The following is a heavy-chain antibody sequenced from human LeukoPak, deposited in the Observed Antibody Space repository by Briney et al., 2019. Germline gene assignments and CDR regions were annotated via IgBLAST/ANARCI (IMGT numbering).Heavy chain of an antibody. V-gene: IGHV4-39*07. J-gene: IGHJ4*02. Sequence: PSETLSLTCAVSGGSISSNSYYWGWIRQPPGKGLEWIASVYHSGSTDYNPSLKSRVTISVDTSKNQFSLKLSSVTAADTAVYYCARGTRYCSGGSCYSRGVGLDYWGQGTLVTVSS. CDR1: GGSISSNSYY. D-gene: IGHD2-15*01. CDR3: ARGTRYCSGGSCYSRGVGLDY. CDR2: VYHSGST.